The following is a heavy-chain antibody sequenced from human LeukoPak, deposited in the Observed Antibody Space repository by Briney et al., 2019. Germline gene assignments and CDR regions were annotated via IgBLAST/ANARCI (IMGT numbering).Heavy chain of an antibody. D-gene: IGHD5-12*01. V-gene: IGHV3-53*01. CDR3: GRGIVATIRGDI. J-gene: IGHJ4*02. CDR2: IYSGGST. CDR1: GFTVNNNY. Sequence: GGSLRLSCAASGFTVNNNYMSWVRQAPGKGLEWVSVIYSGGSTYYADSVKGRFTISRDSSKNTLYLQMNSLRAEDTAVYYCGRGIVATIRGDIWGQGTRVTVSS.